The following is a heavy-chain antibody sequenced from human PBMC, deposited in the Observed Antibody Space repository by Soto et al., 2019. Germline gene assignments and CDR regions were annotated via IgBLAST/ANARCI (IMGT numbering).Heavy chain of an antibody. CDR1: GGSISSSSYY. V-gene: IGHV4-39*01. CDR2: IYYSGST. D-gene: IGHD3-22*01. Sequence: QLQLQESGPGLVKPSETLSLTCTVSGGSISSSSYYWGWIRQPPGKGLEWIGSIYYSGSTYHNPSLRYRVTISVDTSKNQFSLKLSSVTAADTAVYYCASYYYDSSGYYYVPGVYWGQGTLVTVSS. CDR3: ASYYYDSSGYYYVPGVY. J-gene: IGHJ4*02.